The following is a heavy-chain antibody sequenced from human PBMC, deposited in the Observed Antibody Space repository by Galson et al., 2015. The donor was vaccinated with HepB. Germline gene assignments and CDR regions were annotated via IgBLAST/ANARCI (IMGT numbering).Heavy chain of an antibody. V-gene: IGHV4-39*02. Sequence: LTCTVSGGSINSNTYYWGWIRQPPERGLEWIGSISNSGNTYYSPSLKSRVAISIDSSKNHFSLNLTSVTAADTAFYFCARVMGIGVATITAFDNWGQGILVTVSS. J-gene: IGHJ4*02. D-gene: IGHD6-19*01. CDR1: GGSINSNTYY. CDR2: ISNSGNT. CDR3: ARVMGIGVATITAFDN.